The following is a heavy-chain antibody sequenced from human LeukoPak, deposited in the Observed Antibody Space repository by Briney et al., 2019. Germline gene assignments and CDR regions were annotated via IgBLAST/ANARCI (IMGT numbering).Heavy chain of an antibody. J-gene: IGHJ4*02. Sequence: GGSLRLSCAASGFIFSSYGMHWVRQAPGKGLEWVTFLSYGGSKKYYEDSVKGRSTISRDNSKRTVYLQMNSLKTEDTAVYYCAKMRGPYDILTGYYDYWGQGVLVTVS. CDR3: AKMRGPYDILTGYYDY. D-gene: IGHD3-9*01. CDR2: LSYGGSKK. V-gene: IGHV3-30*18. CDR1: GFIFSSYG.